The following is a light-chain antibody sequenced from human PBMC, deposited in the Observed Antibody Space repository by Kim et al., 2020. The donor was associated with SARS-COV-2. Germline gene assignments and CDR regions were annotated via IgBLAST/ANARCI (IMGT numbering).Light chain of an antibody. J-gene: IGKJ2*01. V-gene: IGKV3-20*01. CDR2: DAS. CDR1: QSVSSTY. Sequence: IVLTQSPGTLSLSPEERATLSCRASQSVSSTYLAWYQQKPGQAPRLLIYDASTRASGIPDRFSGSGSGTDFTLTISRLEPEDFAVYFCQQYGNSQYTFGQGTKLEI. CDR3: QQYGNSQYT.